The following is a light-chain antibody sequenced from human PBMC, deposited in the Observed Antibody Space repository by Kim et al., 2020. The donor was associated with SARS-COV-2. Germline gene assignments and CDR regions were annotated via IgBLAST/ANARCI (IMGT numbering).Light chain of an antibody. Sequence: DVVLTQSPLSLPVTLGQPASISCTSSQSLGTGNRDTFLNWFQLRPGQSPRRLIYKVSNRDSGVPHRFSGSGSGTDFTLKISRVEAEDVAVYYCMQGTYRPPSITFGQGTRLEIK. CDR1: QSLGTGNRDTF. V-gene: IGKV2-30*01. CDR3: MQGTYRPPSIT. J-gene: IGKJ5*01. CDR2: KVS.